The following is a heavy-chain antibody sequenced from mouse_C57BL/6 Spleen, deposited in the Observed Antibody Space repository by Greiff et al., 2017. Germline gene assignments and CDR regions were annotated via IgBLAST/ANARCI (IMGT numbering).Heavy chain of an antibody. CDR3: ARHEDRYYGSSSWYFDV. Sequence: QVQLQQSGAGLVKPGASVKLSCKASGYTFTEYTIHWVQQRSGQGLEWIGWFYPGSGSIKYNEKFKDKATLTADKSSSTVYMELSRLTSEDSAVYFCARHEDRYYGSSSWYFDVWGTGTTVTVSS. CDR2: FYPGSGSI. CDR1: GYTFTEYT. J-gene: IGHJ1*03. V-gene: IGHV1-62-2*01. D-gene: IGHD1-1*01.